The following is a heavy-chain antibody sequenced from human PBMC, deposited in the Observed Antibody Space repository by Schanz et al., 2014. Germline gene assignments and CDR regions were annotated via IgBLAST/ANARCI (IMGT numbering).Heavy chain of an antibody. D-gene: IGHD3-22*01. CDR1: RSTFSSYT. V-gene: IGHV1-69*08. CDR2: FIPILDLG. J-gene: IGHJ5*02. CDR3: AREVGLYDRGWFDP. Sequence: QVQLVQSGAEVKKPGSSVKVSCKASRSTFSSYTISWVRQARGQGLEWVGRFIPILDLGNYAQQFQGRVTFTADKSSDTAYMELSSLRSEDTAVYYCAREVGLYDRGWFDPWGQGTLVTVSS.